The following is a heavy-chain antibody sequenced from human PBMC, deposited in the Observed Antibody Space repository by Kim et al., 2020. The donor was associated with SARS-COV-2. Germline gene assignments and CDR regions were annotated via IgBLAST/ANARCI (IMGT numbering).Heavy chain of an antibody. CDR1: GFSISGFW. J-gene: IGHJ4*02. CDR3: ARDDYFSL. D-gene: IGHD3-16*01. V-gene: IGHV3-74*03. Sequence: GGSLRLSCAASGFSISGFWMHWVRQVPGKGLVWVARIKYDGTYTTYVDSVKGRFTISRDNAKNTLSLQMNSLRVEDTAVYYCARDDYFSLGGQGPLVTVSS. CDR2: IKYDGTYT.